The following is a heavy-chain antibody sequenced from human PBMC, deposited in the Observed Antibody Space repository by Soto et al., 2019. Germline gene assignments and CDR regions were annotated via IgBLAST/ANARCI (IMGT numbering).Heavy chain of an antibody. D-gene: IGHD3-22*01. J-gene: IGHJ3*02. CDR1: GYDFSRHG. CDR3: VRDEPEYYDSSSSADVGDVFDI. CDR2: NNPGHGKT. Sequence: ASVKVSCQTSGYDFSRHGIQWVGQAPGPSLEWMGWNNPGHGKTKYSQKFQGSINFTPNIYASTVNMELRALTSEDTAVFYWVRDEPEYYDSSSSADVGDVFDIWGQGTMVTVSS. V-gene: IGHV1-3*01.